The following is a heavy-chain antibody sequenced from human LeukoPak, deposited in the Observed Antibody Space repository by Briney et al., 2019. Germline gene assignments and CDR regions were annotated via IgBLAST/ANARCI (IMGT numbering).Heavy chain of an antibody. CDR3: ARDALHTAHFDY. D-gene: IGHD5-18*01. CDR2: ISSSSSHI. J-gene: IGHJ4*02. V-gene: IGHV3-21*01. CDR1: GVTFSTYS. Sequence: GGSLRLTCGASGVTFSTYSVNCLGRAPPKGLEWFSSISSSSSHIYYADSVKGRVTISRDNAKNSLYLQMNSLRAEVTAVYYCARDALHTAHFDYWGQGTLVTVSS.